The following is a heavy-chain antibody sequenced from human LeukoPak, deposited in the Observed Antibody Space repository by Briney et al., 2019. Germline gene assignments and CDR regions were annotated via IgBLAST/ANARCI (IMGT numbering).Heavy chain of an antibody. D-gene: IGHD3-10*01. CDR3: ARGGHITMVRGVTFDY. Sequence: GGSLRLSCAASGFTFSSYGMHWVRQAPGKGLEWVAVIWYDGSNKYYADSVKGRFTISRDNSKNTLYLQMNSLRAEDTAVYYCARGGHITMVRGVTFDYWGQGTLVTVSS. J-gene: IGHJ4*02. CDR2: IWYDGSNK. V-gene: IGHV3-33*01. CDR1: GFTFSSYG.